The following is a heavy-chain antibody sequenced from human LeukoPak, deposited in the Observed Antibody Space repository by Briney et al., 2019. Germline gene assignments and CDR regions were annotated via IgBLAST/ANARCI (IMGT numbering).Heavy chain of an antibody. V-gene: IGHV3-48*03. D-gene: IGHD3-3*01. CDR1: GFTFSSYE. CDR3: GGFWSGYFDY. CDR2: ISSSGSTI. Sequence: GGSLRLSCAASGFTFSSYEMNWVRQAPGKGLEWVSYISSSGSTIYYADSVKGRFTISRDNAKNSLYLQMNSLRAEDSAVYYCGGFWSGYFDYWGQGTLVTVSS. J-gene: IGHJ4*02.